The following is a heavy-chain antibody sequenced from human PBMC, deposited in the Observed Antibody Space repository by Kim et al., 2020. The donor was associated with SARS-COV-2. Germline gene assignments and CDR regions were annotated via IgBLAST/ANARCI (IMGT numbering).Heavy chain of an antibody. V-gene: IGHV3-73*01. CDR1: GFTFSGSA. J-gene: IGHJ4*02. CDR3: TRHEWDTAQ. D-gene: IGHD5-18*01. Sequence: GGSLRLSCAASGFTFSGSAMHWVRQASGKGLEWVGRIRSKANRYATAYAASVKGRFTITRDDSKNTTYLQMNSLKTEDTAVYFCTRHEWDTAQWGQGTMVTVSS. CDR2: IRSKANRYAT.